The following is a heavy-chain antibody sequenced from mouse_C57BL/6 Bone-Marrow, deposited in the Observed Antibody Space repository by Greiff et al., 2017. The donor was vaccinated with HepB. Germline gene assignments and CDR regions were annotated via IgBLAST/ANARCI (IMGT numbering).Heavy chain of an antibody. CDR1: GYSITSGYY. CDR2: ISYDGSN. V-gene: IGHV3-6*01. CDR3: ARESNYSYYYAMDY. D-gene: IGHD2-5*01. Sequence: EVQLVESGPGLVKPSQSLSLTCSVTGYSITSGYYWNWIRQFPGNKLEWMGYISYDGSNNYNPSLKNRISITRDTSKNQFFLKLNSVTTEDTATYYCARESNYSYYYAMDYWGQGTSVTVSS. J-gene: IGHJ4*01.